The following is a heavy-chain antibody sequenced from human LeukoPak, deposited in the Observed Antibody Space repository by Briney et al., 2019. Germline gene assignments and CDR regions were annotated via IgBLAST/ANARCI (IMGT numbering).Heavy chain of an antibody. CDR1: GFTFDDYA. D-gene: IGHD6-6*01. Sequence: GGSLRLSCAASGFTFDDYAMPWVRHAPGKGLEWVSGISWNSGSIGYADSVKGRFTISRDNAKNSLYLQMNSLRAEDTALYYCAKDTTYSSSSHFDYWGQGTLVTVSS. CDR3: AKDTTYSSSSHFDY. CDR2: ISWNSGSI. V-gene: IGHV3-9*01. J-gene: IGHJ4*02.